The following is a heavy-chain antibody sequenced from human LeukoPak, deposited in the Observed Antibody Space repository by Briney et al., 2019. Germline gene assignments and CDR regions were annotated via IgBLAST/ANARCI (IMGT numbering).Heavy chain of an antibody. CDR3: ARGLRYFDWSNNLDAFDI. CDR2: IYHSGST. CDR1: GGSISSGGYS. D-gene: IGHD3-9*01. Sequence: SQTLSLTCAVSGGSISSGGYSWSWIRQPPGKGLEWIGYIYHSGSTYYNPSLKSRVTISVDRSKNQFSLKLSSVTAADTAVYYCARGLRYFDWSNNLDAFDIWGQGTMVTVSS. V-gene: IGHV4-30-2*01. J-gene: IGHJ3*02.